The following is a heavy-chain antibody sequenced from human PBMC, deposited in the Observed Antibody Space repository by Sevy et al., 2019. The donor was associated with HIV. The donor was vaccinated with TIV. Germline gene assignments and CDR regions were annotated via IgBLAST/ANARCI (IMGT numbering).Heavy chain of an antibody. D-gene: IGHD2-21*01. V-gene: IGHV3-48*03. J-gene: IGHJ4*02. CDR1: GFTFSSYD. CDR2: ISSSGSSI. Sequence: GGSLRLSCTASGFTFSSYDMNWVRQAPGKGLEWVSKISSSGSSIYYADSVKGRFTISRDNSKNSLFLQMNSLRAEDTAVYYCARAGPLGDLDHFDRWGQGTLVTVSS. CDR3: ARAGPLGDLDHFDR.